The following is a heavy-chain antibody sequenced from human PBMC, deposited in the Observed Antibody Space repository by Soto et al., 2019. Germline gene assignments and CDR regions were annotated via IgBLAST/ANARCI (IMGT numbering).Heavy chain of an antibody. J-gene: IGHJ6*02. CDR1: GYTFTSYD. CDR2: MNPNSGNT. Sequence: ASVKVSCKASGYTFTSYDINWVRQATGQGLGWMGWMNPNSGNTGYAQKFQGRVTMTRNTSISTAYMELSSLRSEDTAVYYCARGGYYDFWSGYIRYGMDVWGQGTTVTVSS. V-gene: IGHV1-8*01. D-gene: IGHD3-3*01. CDR3: ARGGYYDFWSGYIRYGMDV.